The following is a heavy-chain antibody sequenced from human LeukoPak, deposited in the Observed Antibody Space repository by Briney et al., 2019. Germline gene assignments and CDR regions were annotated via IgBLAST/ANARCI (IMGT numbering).Heavy chain of an antibody. J-gene: IGHJ4*02. CDR2: IKRDGSEK. CDR3: ARDPGSSEFDY. V-gene: IGHV3-7*01. CDR1: GFTFSSYW. Sequence: PGGSLRLSCAASGFTFSSYWMSWVRQAPGKGLEWVANIKRDGSEKYYVDSVKGRFTISRDNAKNSLYLQMNSLRAEDTAVYYCARDPGSSEFDYWGQGTLVTVSS. D-gene: IGHD3-10*01.